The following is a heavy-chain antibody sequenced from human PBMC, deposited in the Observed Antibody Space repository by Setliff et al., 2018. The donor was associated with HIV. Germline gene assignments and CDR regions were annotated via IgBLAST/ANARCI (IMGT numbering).Heavy chain of an antibody. D-gene: IGHD3-22*01. V-gene: IGHV3-23*01. CDR1: GFTFNTYA. CDR3: ARDEKYPDDIFDI. J-gene: IGHJ3*02. CDR2: ISANYYP. Sequence: GGSLRLSCATSGFTFNTYAMSWVRQAPGKGLEWVSAISANYYPWYIDSVKGRFTISRDNSKNMLYLQMNSLRDEDTAIYYCARDEKYPDDIFDIWGQGTMVTVSS.